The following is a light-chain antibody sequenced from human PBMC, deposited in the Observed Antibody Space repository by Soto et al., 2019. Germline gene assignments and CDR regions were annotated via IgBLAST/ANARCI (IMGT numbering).Light chain of an antibody. CDR1: QSVLYSSNNKNY. CDR2: CAS. V-gene: IGKV4-1*01. J-gene: IGKJ2*01. Sequence: DTVMTQSPDSLAVSLGERATINCNSSQSVLYSSNNKNYLAWYQQKPGQPHKLLIYCASTRESGVPDRFSGSASGTDFTLTISSLQAEDVAVYYCQQYYSTPYTFGQGTKLEIK. CDR3: QQYYSTPYT.